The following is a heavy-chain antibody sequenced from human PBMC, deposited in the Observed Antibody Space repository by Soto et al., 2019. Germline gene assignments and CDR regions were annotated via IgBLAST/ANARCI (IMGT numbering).Heavy chain of an antibody. J-gene: IGHJ4*02. V-gene: IGHV6-1*01. D-gene: IGHD6-13*01. CDR1: GDSVSSNSAA. CDR3: AREGHAAEAVTYSFDY. Sequence: SQTLSLTCAISGDSVSSNSAAWNWIRQSPSRGLEWLGRTYYRSKWYNDYAVSVKSRITINPDTSKNQFSLQLNSVTPEDTAVYYCAREGHAAEAVTYSFDYWGQGTLVTAS. CDR2: TYYRSKWYN.